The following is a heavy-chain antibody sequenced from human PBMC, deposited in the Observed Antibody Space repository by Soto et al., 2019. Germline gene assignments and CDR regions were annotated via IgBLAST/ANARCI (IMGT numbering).Heavy chain of an antibody. Sequence: ASVKVSCKASGYTFTGYYIHWVRQAPGQGLEWMGWINPNNGGTKYPQKFQGRVTMTRDTSISTVYMSLTGLKSDDTAVYFCARDLAKGGGSAGFDYWGKGTLVTVSS. CDR2: INPNNGGT. D-gene: IGHD2-15*01. CDR1: GYTFTGYY. CDR3: ARDLAKGGGSAGFDY. V-gene: IGHV1-2*02. J-gene: IGHJ4*02.